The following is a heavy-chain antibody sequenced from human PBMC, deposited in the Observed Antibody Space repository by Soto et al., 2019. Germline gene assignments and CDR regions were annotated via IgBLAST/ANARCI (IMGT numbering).Heavy chain of an antibody. Sequence: GGSLRLSCAVSGFTFRSYGMSWVRQAPGKGLEWVSGISGSGGSTNYADSVKGRFTISRDNSKNTLYLQMNSLRVEDTAVYYCVNPRGGYCSGGTCYVIDYWGQGTLVTVSS. V-gene: IGHV3-23*01. CDR1: GFTFRSYG. D-gene: IGHD2-15*01. J-gene: IGHJ4*02. CDR2: ISGSGGST. CDR3: VNPRGGYCSGGTCYVIDY.